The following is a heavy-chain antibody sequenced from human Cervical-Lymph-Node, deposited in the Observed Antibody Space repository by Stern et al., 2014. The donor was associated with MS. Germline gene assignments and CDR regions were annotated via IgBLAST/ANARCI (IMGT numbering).Heavy chain of an antibody. V-gene: IGHV1-69*09. CDR1: GGTFSSYA. CDR3: ARDVYGSGSYYKGTNYYYYYGMDV. CDR2: ILPILGIA. Sequence: VHLVESGAEVKKPGSSVKVSCKASGGTFSSYAISWVRQAPGQGLEWMGRILPILGIANYAQKFQGRVTITADKSTSTAYMELSSLRSEDTAVYYCARDVYGSGSYYKGTNYYYYYGMDVWGQGTTVTVSS. D-gene: IGHD3-10*01. J-gene: IGHJ6*02.